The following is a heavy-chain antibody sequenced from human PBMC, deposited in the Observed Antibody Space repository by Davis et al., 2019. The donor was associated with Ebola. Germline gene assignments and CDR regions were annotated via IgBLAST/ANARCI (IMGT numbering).Heavy chain of an antibody. CDR1: GYSFTDFA. V-gene: IGHV7-4-1*02. J-gene: IGHJ4*02. CDR3: TRGLGELSLN. CDR2: ITTDTANP. D-gene: IGHD3-16*02. Sequence: ASVKVSCKGSGYSFTDFAINWLRQAPGQRLEWLGWITTDTANPTYARGLSGRFVFSLDTSVDTAFLQISGLTTEDSGIYYCTRGLGELSLNWGQGTLVTVSS.